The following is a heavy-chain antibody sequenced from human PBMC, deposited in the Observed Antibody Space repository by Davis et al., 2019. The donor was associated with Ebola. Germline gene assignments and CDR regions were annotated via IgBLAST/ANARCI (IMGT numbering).Heavy chain of an antibody. D-gene: IGHD1-26*01. V-gene: IGHV4-34*01. CDR1: GGSFSGYY. CDR2: INHSGST. Sequence: SETLSLTCAVYGGSFSGYYWSWIRQPPGKGLEWIGEINHSGSTYYNPSLKSRVTISVDTSKNQFSLKLSSVTAADTAVYYCARQGAVGALDYWGQGSLVTVSS. CDR3: ARQGAVGALDY. J-gene: IGHJ4*02.